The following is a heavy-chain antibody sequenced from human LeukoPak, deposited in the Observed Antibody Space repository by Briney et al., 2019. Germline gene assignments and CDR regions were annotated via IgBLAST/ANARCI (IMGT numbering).Heavy chain of an antibody. J-gene: IGHJ4*02. Sequence: SVKVSCEASGGTLSRYAISWVRQAPGQGGEWRGGIIPIFGTANYAQKFQGRVTITADESTSTAYMELSSLRSEDTVVYYCARGLELATILTHFDYWGQGTLVTVSS. CDR3: ARGLELATILTHFDY. CDR2: IIPIFGTA. CDR1: GGTLSRYA. V-gene: IGHV1-69*13. D-gene: IGHD5-24*01.